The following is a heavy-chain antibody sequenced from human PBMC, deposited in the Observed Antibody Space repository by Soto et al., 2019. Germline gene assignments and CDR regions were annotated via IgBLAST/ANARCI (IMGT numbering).Heavy chain of an antibody. V-gene: IGHV3-30-3*01. D-gene: IGHD3-22*01. CDR1: GFTFSSYA. CDR2: ISYDGSNK. CDR3: ARDTGVMVIGPYDY. J-gene: IGHJ4*02. Sequence: QVQLVESGGGVVQPGRSLRLSCAASGFTFSSYAMHWVRQAPGKGLEWVAVISYDGSNKYYADSVKGRFTISRDNSKNTLYLQMNSLRAEDTAVYYCARDTGVMVIGPYDYWGQGTLVTVSS.